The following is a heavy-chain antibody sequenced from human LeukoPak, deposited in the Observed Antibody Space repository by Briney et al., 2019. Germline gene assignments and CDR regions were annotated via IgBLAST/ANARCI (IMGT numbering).Heavy chain of an antibody. CDR3: AREIVFNDFWSGYYNDY. V-gene: IGHV3-21*01. CDR1: GFTFSTYN. J-gene: IGHJ4*02. Sequence: GGSLRLSCAASGFTFSTYNMNWVRRAPGKGLERVSSISSSGTYLYYADSMKGRFTISRDNAKNSLYLQMNSLRAEDTAVYYCAREIVFNDFWSGYYNDYWGQGTLVTVSS. D-gene: IGHD3-3*01. CDR2: ISSSGTYL.